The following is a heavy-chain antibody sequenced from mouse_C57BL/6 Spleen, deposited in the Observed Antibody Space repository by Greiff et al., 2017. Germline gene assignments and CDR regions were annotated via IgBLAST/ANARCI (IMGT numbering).Heavy chain of an antibody. CDR1: GYTFTDYN. V-gene: IGHV1-22*01. Sequence: EVKLMESGPELVKPGASVKMSCKASGYTFTDYNMHWVKQSHGKSLEWIGYINPNNGGTSYNQKFKGKATLTVNKSSSTAYMELRSLTSEDSAVYYCARVGQLRLFFDYWGQGTTLTVSS. CDR2: INPNNGGT. CDR3: ARVGQLRLFFDY. J-gene: IGHJ2*01. D-gene: IGHD3-2*02.